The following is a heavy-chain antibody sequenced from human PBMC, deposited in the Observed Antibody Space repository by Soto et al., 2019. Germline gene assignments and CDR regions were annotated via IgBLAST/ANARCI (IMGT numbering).Heavy chain of an antibody. J-gene: IGHJ6*02. Sequence: PGGSLRLSCAASGFTFSKCAMSWVRQAPGKGLEWISGISIRDTFYSDSVKGRFIISRDNSKNTLYLQMNSLRAEDTAVYYCARARPPAGPDYYYYYGMDVWGQGTTVTVSS. CDR1: GFTFSKCA. D-gene: IGHD6-25*01. CDR2: ISIRDT. CDR3: ARARPPAGPDYYYYYGMDV. V-gene: IGHV3-23*01.